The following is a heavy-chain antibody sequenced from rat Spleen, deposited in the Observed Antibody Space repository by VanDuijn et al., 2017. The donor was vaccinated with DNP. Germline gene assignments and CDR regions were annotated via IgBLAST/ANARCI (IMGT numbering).Heavy chain of an antibody. CDR1: GFTFSYYG. D-gene: IGHD1-11*01. V-gene: IGHV5-20*01. CDR2: ISDSGGST. Sequence: EVQLVESGGDLVQPGRSLKLSCAASGFTFSYYGMAWVRQAPKKGLEWVASISDSGGSTSYRDSVKGRFTISRDNAKSILYLQMESLRSEDTATFYCTTDFERGYWGQGVMVTVSS. CDR3: TTDFERGY. J-gene: IGHJ2*01.